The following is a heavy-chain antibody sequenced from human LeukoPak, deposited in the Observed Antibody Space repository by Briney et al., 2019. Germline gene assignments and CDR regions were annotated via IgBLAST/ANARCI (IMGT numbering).Heavy chain of an antibody. J-gene: IGHJ4*02. CDR2: IYYSGST. D-gene: IGHD2-15*01. CDR1: GGSISSSSYY. V-gene: IGHV4-39*01. CDR3: ARVLVVAAKSSFDY. Sequence: SETLSLTCTVSGGSISSSSYYWGWIRQPPGKGLEWIGSIYYSGSTYYNPSLKSQVTISVDTSKNQFSLKLSSVTAADTAVYYCARVLVVAAKSSFDYWGQGTLVTVSS.